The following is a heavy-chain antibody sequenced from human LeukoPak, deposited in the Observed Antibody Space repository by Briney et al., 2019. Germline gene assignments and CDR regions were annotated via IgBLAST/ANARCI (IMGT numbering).Heavy chain of an antibody. Sequence: SETLSLTCAVYGGSFSGYYWSWIRQPPGKGLEWIGEINHSGSTNYNPSLKSRVTISVDTSKNQFSLKLSSVAAADTAVYYCAREGSYCSGGSCYGGYFDYWGQGTLVTVSS. CDR2: INHSGST. D-gene: IGHD2-15*01. CDR1: GGSFSGYY. J-gene: IGHJ4*02. V-gene: IGHV4-34*01. CDR3: AREGSYCSGGSCYGGYFDY.